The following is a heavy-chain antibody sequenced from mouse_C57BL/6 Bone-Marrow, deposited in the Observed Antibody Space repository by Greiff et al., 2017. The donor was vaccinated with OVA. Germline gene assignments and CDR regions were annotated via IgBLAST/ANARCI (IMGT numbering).Heavy chain of an antibody. CDR2: IDPSDSYT. CDR1: GYTFTSYW. J-gene: IGHJ2*01. Sequence: QVQLQQPGAELVMPGASVKLSCKASGYTFTSYWMHWVKQRPGQGLEWIGEIDPSDSYTNYNQKFKGKSTLTVDKSSSTAYMQRSSLTSEDSAVYYCARSRGFDYWGQGTTLTVSS. CDR3: ARSRGFDY. V-gene: IGHV1-69*01.